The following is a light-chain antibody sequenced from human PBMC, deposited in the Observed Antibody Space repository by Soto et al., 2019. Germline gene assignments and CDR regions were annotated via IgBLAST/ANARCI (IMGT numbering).Light chain of an antibody. J-gene: IGKJ1*01. CDR1: QDISNY. V-gene: IGKV1-6*01. CDR3: LQDYNYPWT. CDR2: AAS. Sequence: IQMTQSPSSLSASVRDRVTITCQASQDISNYLNWYQQKPGKAPKLLIYAASSLQSGVPSRFSGSGSGTDFTLTISSLQPEDFATYYCLQDYNYPWTFGQGTKVDIK.